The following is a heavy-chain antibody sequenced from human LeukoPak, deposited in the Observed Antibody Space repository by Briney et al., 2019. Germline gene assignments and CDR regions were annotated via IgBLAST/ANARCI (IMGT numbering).Heavy chain of an antibody. J-gene: IGHJ4*02. CDR3: ARVTSGSSYRPFDY. V-gene: IGHV3-7*01. D-gene: IGHD3-10*01. CDR2: IKEDESEK. CDR1: GFTFSNYW. Sequence: GGSLRLSCAASGFTFSNYWMSWVRQAPGNGPEWVAHIKEDESEKNYVDSVKGRFTISRDSAKKSLYLQMNSLRPEDTAVYYCARVTSGSSYRPFDYWGQGTLVTVSS.